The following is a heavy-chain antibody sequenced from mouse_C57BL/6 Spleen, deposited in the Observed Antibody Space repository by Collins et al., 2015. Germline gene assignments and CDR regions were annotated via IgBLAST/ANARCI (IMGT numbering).Heavy chain of an antibody. V-gene: IGHV1-18*01. D-gene: IGHD2-9*01. J-gene: IGHJ3*01. CDR3: ARSYYGYDPFAY. CDR2: INPNNGGT. Sequence: EVLLQQSGPELVKPGASVKIPCKASGYTFTDYNMDWVKQSHGKSLEWIGDINPNNGGTIYNQKFKGKATLTVDKSSSTAYMELRSLTSEDTAVYYCARSYYGYDPFAYWGQGTLVTVSA. CDR1: GYTFTDYN.